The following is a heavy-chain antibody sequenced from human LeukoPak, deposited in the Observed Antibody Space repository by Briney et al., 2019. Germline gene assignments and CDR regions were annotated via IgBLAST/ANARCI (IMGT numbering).Heavy chain of an antibody. Sequence: SETLSLTCAVHGGSFSGYYWIWIRQPPGKGLEWIGEIDHSGNTQYNPSLKSRVTISIDASRNQFSLKLSSVTAADTALYYCARGGMVVIATYNWFDPWGQGTLVTVSS. CDR1: GGSFSGYY. J-gene: IGHJ5*02. D-gene: IGHD2-21*01. CDR2: IDHSGNT. CDR3: ARGGMVVIATYNWFDP. V-gene: IGHV4-34*01.